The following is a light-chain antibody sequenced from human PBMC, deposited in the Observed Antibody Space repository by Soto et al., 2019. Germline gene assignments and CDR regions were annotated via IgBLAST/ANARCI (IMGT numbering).Light chain of an antibody. CDR1: SFNVGGNT. CDR2: SNN. Sequence: QSVLTQPPSASGTPGQRVTISCSGSSFNVGGNTVNWYQQVTGTAPKFLINSNNQRPSGVPDRFSGSTSATSASLAISGLQSEYEADYYCATWDDSLNGVVFGGGTKLTVL. J-gene: IGLJ2*01. CDR3: ATWDDSLNGVV. V-gene: IGLV1-44*01.